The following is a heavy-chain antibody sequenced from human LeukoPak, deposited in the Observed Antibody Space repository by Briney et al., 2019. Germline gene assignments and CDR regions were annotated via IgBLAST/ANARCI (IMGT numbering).Heavy chain of an antibody. Sequence: KTSETLSLTCTVSGGSISSYYWSWIRQPPGKGLEWIGYIYYSGSTNYNPSLKSRVTISVDTSKNQFSLKLSSVTAADTAVYYCASQAAAGTWFDPWGQGTLVTVSS. CDR1: GGSISSYY. J-gene: IGHJ5*02. CDR2: IYYSGST. CDR3: ASQAAAGTWFDP. D-gene: IGHD6-13*01. V-gene: IGHV4-59*01.